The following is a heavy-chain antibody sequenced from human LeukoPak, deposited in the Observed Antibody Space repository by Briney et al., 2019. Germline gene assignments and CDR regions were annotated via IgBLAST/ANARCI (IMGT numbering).Heavy chain of an antibody. CDR1: GFTFRSYW. J-gene: IGHJ4*02. V-gene: IGHV3-7*03. CDR2: IKQDGSQK. CDR3: AKGSGYYYDSSGYYCLDY. Sequence: GGSLRLSCAASGFTFRSYWMSWVRQAPGKGLEWVANIKQDGSQKYYVDSVKGRFTISRDNSKNTLYLQMNSLRAEDTAVYYCAKGSGYYYDSSGYYCLDYWGQGTLVTVSS. D-gene: IGHD3-22*01.